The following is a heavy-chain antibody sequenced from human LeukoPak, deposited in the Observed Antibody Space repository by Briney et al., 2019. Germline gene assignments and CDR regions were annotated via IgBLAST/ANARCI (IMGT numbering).Heavy chain of an antibody. CDR2: INHSGST. D-gene: IGHD3-22*01. V-gene: IGHV4-34*01. CDR3: ARAYRQPGPIVVVITTGDDAFDI. J-gene: IGHJ3*02. CDR1: GGSFSGYY. Sequence: PSEALSLTSAVYGGSFSGYYWSCFRQPPGKEVEWMGEINHSGSTNYNPSLKSRVTISVDTSKNQFSLKLSSVTAADTAVYYCARAYRQPGPIVVVITTGDDAFDIWGQGTMVTVSS.